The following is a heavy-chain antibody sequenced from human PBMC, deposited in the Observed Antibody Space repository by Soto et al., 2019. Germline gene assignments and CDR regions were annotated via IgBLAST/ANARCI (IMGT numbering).Heavy chain of an antibody. D-gene: IGHD3-3*01. J-gene: IGHJ6*02. Sequence: SETLSLTCAVSGGSISSSNWWSWVRQPPGKGLEWIGEIYHSGSTNYNPSLKSRVTISVDKSKNQFSLKLSSVTAADTAVYYCARRGPTPYHYYDFWSGYGYYYGMDVCGQRTTVTVSS. CDR1: GGSISSSNW. CDR3: ARRGPTPYHYYDFWSGYGYYYGMDV. V-gene: IGHV4-4*02. CDR2: IYHSGST.